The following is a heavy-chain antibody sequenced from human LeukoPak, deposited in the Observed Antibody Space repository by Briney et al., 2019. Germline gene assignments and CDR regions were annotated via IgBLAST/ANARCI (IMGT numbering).Heavy chain of an antibody. CDR1: GGSISSSSYY. V-gene: IGHV4-39*01. CDR3: ARHFALLRYFDWLLPFDY. Sequence: SETLSLTCTVSGGSISSSSYYRGWIRQPPGKGLEWIGSIYYSGSTYYNPSLKSRVTISVDTSKNQFSLKLSSVTAADTAVYYCARHFALLRYFDWLLPFDYWGQGTLVTVSS. J-gene: IGHJ4*02. CDR2: IYYSGST. D-gene: IGHD3-9*01.